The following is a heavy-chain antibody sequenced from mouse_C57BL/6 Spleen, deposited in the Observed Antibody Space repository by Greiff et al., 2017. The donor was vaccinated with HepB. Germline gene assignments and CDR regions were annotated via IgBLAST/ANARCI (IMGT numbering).Heavy chain of an antibody. CDR2: ISDGGSYT. CDR1: GFTFSSYA. J-gene: IGHJ2*01. CDR3: ARDCSYLYYFDY. D-gene: IGHD1-1*01. V-gene: IGHV5-4*01. Sequence: EVKLMESGGGLVKPGGSLKLSCAASGFTFSSYAMSWVRQTPEKRLEWVATISDGGSYTYYPDNVKGRFTISRDNAKNNLYLQMSHLKSEDTAMYYCARDCSYLYYFDYWGQGTTLTVSS.